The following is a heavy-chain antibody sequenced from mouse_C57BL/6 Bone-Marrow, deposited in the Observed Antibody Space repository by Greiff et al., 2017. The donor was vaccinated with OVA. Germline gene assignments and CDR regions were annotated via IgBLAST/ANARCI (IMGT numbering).Heavy chain of an antibody. V-gene: IGHV1-80*01. CDR3: ARGGYGYDGFDV. CDR1: GYAFSSYW. J-gene: IGHJ1*03. D-gene: IGHD2-3*01. CDR2: IYPGDGDT. Sequence: QVQLQQPGAELVMPGASVKISCKASGYAFSSYWMNWVKQRPGKGLEWIGQIYPGDGDTNYNGKFKGKATLTADKSSSTAYMQLSSLTSEDSAVYFCARGGYGYDGFDVWGTGTTVTVSS.